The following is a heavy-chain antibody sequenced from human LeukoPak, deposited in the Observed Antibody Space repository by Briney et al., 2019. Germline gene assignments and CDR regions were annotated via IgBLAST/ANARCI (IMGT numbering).Heavy chain of an antibody. D-gene: IGHD6-19*01. CDR3: ARDQGYSSGWGDAFDI. CDR1: GFTFSSYA. J-gene: IGHJ3*02. V-gene: IGHV3-20*02. CDR2: INWNGGST. Sequence: GGSLRLSFAASGFTFSSYAMSWVRQAPGKGLEWVSGINWNGGSTGYADSVKGRFTISRDNAKNSLYLQMNSLRAEDTALYHCARDQGYSSGWGDAFDIWGQGTMVTVSS.